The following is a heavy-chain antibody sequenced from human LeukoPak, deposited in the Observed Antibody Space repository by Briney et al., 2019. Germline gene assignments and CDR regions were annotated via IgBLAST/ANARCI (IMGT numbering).Heavy chain of an antibody. V-gene: IGHV3-48*01. D-gene: IGHD3-22*01. CDR2: ISGDGYTK. CDR1: GFTFSSYA. CDR3: ARDLGVDPSYYYDSSGYYDY. Sequence: GGSLRLSCAASGFTFSSYAMNWVRQAPGKGLEWVSYISGDGYTKYSADSVKGRFTISRDNSKSTLYLQMNSLRAEDTAVYYCARDLGVDPSYYYDSSGYYDYWGQGTLVTVSS. J-gene: IGHJ4*02.